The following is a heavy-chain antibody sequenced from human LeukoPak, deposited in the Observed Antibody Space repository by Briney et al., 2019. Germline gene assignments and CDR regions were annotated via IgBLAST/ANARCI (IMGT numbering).Heavy chain of an antibody. Sequence: PSETLSLTCTVSGGSISSYYWSWIRQPPGKGLEWIGYIYYSGSTNYNPSLKSRVTISVDTSKNQFSLKLSSVTAADTAVYYCARLGGSSWYEGFYYHGMDVWGQGTTVTVSS. D-gene: IGHD6-13*01. V-gene: IGHV4-59*08. J-gene: IGHJ6*02. CDR2: IYYSGST. CDR1: GGSISSYY. CDR3: ARLGGSSWYEGFYYHGMDV.